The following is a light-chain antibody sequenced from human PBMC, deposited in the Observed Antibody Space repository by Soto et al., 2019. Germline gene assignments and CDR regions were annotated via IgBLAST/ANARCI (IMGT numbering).Light chain of an antibody. CDR3: MQGTHWPPT. CDR1: QSVVYSDGIAY. CDR2: RVS. J-gene: IGKJ1*01. Sequence: DVVMTQSPLSLPVTLGQPASISCRSSQSVVYSDGIAYLTWFQQRPGQSPRRLIYRVSNRDSGVPDRFSGSGSGTDFTLTISRVEAEDVGVYYCMQGTHWPPTFGRGTKVEIK. V-gene: IGKV2-30*01.